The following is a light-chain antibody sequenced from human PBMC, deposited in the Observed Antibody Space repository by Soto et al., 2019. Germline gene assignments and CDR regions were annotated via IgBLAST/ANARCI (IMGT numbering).Light chain of an antibody. V-gene: IGKV3-20*01. CDR1: QSVSGSY. CDR2: DAS. J-gene: IGKJ1*01. Sequence: IMLTHAPCTLSLSAVYRATLSFVASQSVSGSYLAWYQQKPGQAPRLLIYDASSRATGIPDRFSGSGSVTDFTLTISRLEPEDFAVYFCQQYDTSPWTFGQGTKVDIK. CDR3: QQYDTSPWT.